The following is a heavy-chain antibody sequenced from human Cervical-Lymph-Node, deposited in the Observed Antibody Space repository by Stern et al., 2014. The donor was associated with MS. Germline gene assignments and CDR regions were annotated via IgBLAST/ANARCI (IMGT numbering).Heavy chain of an antibody. CDR1: GYTFINYG. CDR2: ISGYNGNT. V-gene: IGHV1-18*01. CDR3: AVAAAGTSWFDP. J-gene: IGHJ5*02. D-gene: IGHD6-13*01. Sequence: VQLVQSGAEVKKPGASVKVSCKTSGYTFINYGISWVRQAPGQGLEWMGWISGYNGNTNYAQKLQGRVTMTTDTSTSTAYMELRSLRSDDTAVYYCAVAAAGTSWFDPWGQGTLVTVTS.